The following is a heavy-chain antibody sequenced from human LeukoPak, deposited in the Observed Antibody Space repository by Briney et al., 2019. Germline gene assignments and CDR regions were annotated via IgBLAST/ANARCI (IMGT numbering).Heavy chain of an antibody. CDR1: GYTFTGYY. CDR3: VRDAGEWLQVY. J-gene: IGHJ4*02. CDR2: INPNSGGT. Sequence: ASVKVSCKASGYTFTGYYMHWVRQAPGQGLEWMGRINPNSGGTNYAQKFQGRVTMTRDTYISTAYMDLSRLRSDDTAVYYCVRDAGEWLQVYWGQGTLVTVSS. D-gene: IGHD5-12*01. V-gene: IGHV1-2*06.